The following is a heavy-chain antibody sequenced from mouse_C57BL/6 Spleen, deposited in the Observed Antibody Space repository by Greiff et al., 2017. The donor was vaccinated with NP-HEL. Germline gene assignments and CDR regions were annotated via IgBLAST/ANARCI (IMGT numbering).Heavy chain of an antibody. J-gene: IGHJ3*01. Sequence: VQLQQSGAELVKPGASVKISCKASGYAFSSYWMNWVKQRPGKGLEWIGQIYPGDGATNYNGKFKGKATLTADKSSSTAYMQLSSLTSEDCAVYFCARGYEYDGEFAYWGQGTLVTVSA. D-gene: IGHD2-4*01. CDR2: IYPGDGAT. CDR1: GYAFSSYW. CDR3: ARGYEYDGEFAY. V-gene: IGHV1-80*01.